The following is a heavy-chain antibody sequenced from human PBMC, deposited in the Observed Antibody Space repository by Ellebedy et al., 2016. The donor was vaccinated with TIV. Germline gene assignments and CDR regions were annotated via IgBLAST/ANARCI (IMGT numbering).Heavy chain of an antibody. V-gene: IGHV4-39*07. CDR2: IYYSGST. CDR1: GGSISSGDYY. CDR3: ARGDGAFDYF. D-gene: IGHD2/OR15-2a*01. Sequence: SETLSLXCTVSGGSISSGDYYWGWIRQPPGKGLEWIGSIYYSGSTYYNPSLKSRVTISVDTSKNQFSLKLSSVTAADTAVYYCARGDGAFDYFWGQGTLVTVSS. J-gene: IGHJ4*02.